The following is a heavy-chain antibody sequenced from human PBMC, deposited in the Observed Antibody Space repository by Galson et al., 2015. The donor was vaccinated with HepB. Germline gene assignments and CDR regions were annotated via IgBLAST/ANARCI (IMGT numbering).Heavy chain of an antibody. CDR1: GFTFSSYS. V-gene: IGHV3-21*05. Sequence: SLRLSCAASGFTFSSYSMNWVRQAPGKGLEWVSYIISSSSHTNYADSVKGRFTISRDNAKNSLYLQMNSLRAEDTAVYYCAREALGMGVGGMDVWGQGTTVTVSS. D-gene: IGHD7-27*01. J-gene: IGHJ6*02. CDR2: IISSSSHT. CDR3: AREALGMGVGGMDV.